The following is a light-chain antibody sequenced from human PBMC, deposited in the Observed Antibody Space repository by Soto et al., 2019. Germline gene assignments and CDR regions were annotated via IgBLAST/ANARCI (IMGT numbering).Light chain of an antibody. CDR1: QSVSSN. Sequence: DILMTQSPATLSLSPGGRATLSCRASQSVSSNLAWYQQKPGQAPRLLIQRASTRATGIPARFSGSGSGTEFTLTISSLQSEDFAVYFCQQYNNWPGTFGQRTKVEIK. J-gene: IGKJ1*01. V-gene: IGKV3-15*01. CDR2: RAS. CDR3: QQYNNWPGT.